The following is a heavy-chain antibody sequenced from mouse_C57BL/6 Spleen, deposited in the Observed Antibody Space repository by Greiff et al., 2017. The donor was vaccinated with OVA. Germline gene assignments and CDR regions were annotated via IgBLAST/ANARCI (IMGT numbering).Heavy chain of an antibody. J-gene: IGHJ2*01. CDR1: GFTFSSYG. D-gene: IGHD1-1*01. CDR2: ISSGGSYT. V-gene: IGHV5-6*01. Sequence: EVMLVESGGDLVKPGGSLKLSCAASGFTFSSYGMSWVRQTPDKRLEWVATISSGGSYTYYPDSVKGRFTISRDNAKNTLYLQMSSLKSEDTAMYYCARHPYYYGSSYGYYFDYWGQGTTLTVSS. CDR3: ARHPYYYGSSYGYYFDY.